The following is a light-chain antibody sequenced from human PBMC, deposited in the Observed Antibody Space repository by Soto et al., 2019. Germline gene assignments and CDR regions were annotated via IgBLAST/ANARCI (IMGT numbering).Light chain of an antibody. CDR2: KA. CDR1: QSISGW. J-gene: IGKJ2*01. CDR3: QQYSTYSRT. V-gene: IGKV1-5*03. Sequence: DIQMNQSPSTLSASLGDRVTITCRASQSISGWLAWYQQKPGKAPKLLLSKASSRFSASGSGTEFTLTISSLQPDDFATYYCQQYSTYSRTFGPGTKLEI.